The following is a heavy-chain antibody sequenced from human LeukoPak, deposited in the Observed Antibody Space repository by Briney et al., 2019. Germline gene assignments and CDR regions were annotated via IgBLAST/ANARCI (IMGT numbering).Heavy chain of an antibody. CDR3: ATSCGNNPLDY. CDR2: ITPSDSYT. CDR1: AYSFTTFW. D-gene: IGHD1-14*01. J-gene: IGHJ4*01. Sequence: GESLQISCKASAYSFTTFWISWVRQMPGKGLEWMGRITPSDSYTNYSPSFRGHVTISADKSITTAYLQWSSLRASDTAMYYCATSCGNNPLDYWPHANQVTVSS. V-gene: IGHV5-10-1*01.